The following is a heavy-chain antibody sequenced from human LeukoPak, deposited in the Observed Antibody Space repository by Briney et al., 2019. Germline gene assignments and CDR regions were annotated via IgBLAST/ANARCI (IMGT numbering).Heavy chain of an antibody. V-gene: IGHV4-34*01. Sequence: PSETLSLTCAVSGGSFSGYYWSCIRQPPGKGLEWIGEINHSGSTNYNPYPKSRVTISAETTTNQFSLKPSSMTAGDTAVYYCARSRVHYDYVWGSSRAIDYWGQGTLVTVSS. J-gene: IGHJ4*02. CDR2: INHSGST. CDR1: GGSFSGYY. CDR3: ARSRVHYDYVWGSSRAIDY. D-gene: IGHD3-16*01.